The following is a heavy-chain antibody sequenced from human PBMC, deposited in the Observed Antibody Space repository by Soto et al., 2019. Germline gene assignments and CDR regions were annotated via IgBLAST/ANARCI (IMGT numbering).Heavy chain of an antibody. J-gene: IGHJ4*02. CDR1: GGSISSYY. CDR3: ARHNYGSGSTYFDY. CDR2: IYYSGGT. V-gene: IGHV4-59*08. Sequence: QVQLQESGPGLVKPSDTLSLTCTVSGGSISSYYWSWIRKPPGKGLEWIGYIYYSGGTNYNPSLTSRVTISVHTSKNQICLKLNSMTAADTAVYSGARHNYGSGSTYFDYWGQGTLVTVSS. D-gene: IGHD3-10*01.